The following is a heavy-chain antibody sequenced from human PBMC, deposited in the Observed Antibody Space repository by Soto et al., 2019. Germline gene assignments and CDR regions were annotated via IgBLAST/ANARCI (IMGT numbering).Heavy chain of an antibody. D-gene: IGHD6-13*01. CDR2: IVPIYRTA. V-gene: IGHV1-69*01. CDR3: ARDSGAKLSSS. CDR1: VGTFSSYR. Sequence: QVQLVQSGAEVKKPGSSVKVSCKASVGTFSSYRINWVRQAPGQGLEWVGGIVPIYRTADYAQKFQGRVTITADESARTAYMELRSLKSQDTAVYYCARDSGAKLSSSWGQGPLVPVSS. J-gene: IGHJ4*02.